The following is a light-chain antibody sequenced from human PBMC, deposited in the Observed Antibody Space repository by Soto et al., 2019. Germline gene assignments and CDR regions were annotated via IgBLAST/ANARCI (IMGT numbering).Light chain of an antibody. Sequence: DIQMTQSPSTLSASVGDRVTITCRASQSISSWLAWYQQKPGKAPNLLIYKASSLKSGVPSRFSGSFSGTDFTLTISSLQPDDFATYYCQQYDSFPWTFGRGTKVDIK. CDR1: QSISSW. CDR3: QQYDSFPWT. V-gene: IGKV1-5*03. CDR2: KAS. J-gene: IGKJ1*01.